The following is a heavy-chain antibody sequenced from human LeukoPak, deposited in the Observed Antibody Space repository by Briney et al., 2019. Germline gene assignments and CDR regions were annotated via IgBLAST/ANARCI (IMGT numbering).Heavy chain of an antibody. CDR2: ISGSGDNT. Sequence: YPGGSLRLSCAASGFTFSSHGMSWVRQAPGKGLEWVSTISGSGDNTYYADSVKGRFTISRDNSKNTLYLQMNSLRAEDTAVYYCARVTYGSGTYGAFDYWGQGTLVTVSS. V-gene: IGHV3-23*01. CDR3: ARVTYGSGTYGAFDY. J-gene: IGHJ4*02. D-gene: IGHD3-10*01. CDR1: GFTFSSHG.